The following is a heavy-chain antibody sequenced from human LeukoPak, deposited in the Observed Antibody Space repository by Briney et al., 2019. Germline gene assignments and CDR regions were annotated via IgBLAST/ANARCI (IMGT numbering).Heavy chain of an antibody. J-gene: IGHJ5*02. V-gene: IGHV4-4*09. Sequence: PSETLSLTCTVSGGSISSYYWSWIRQPPGKGLEWIGYIYTSGSTNYNPSLKSRVTISVDTSKNQFSLKLSSVTAADTAVYYCAREYRSGPKWFDPWGQGTLVTVSS. CDR3: AREYRSGPKWFDP. CDR2: IYTSGST. D-gene: IGHD6-25*01. CDR1: GGSISSYY.